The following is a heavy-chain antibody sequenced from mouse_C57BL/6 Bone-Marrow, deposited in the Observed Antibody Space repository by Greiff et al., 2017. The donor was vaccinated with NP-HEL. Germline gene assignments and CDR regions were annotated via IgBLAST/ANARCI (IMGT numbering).Heavy chain of an antibody. D-gene: IGHD4-1*01. CDR2: IHPNSGST. Sequence: QVQLQQPGAELVKPGASVKLSCKASGYTFTSYWMHWVKQRPGQGLEWIGMIHPNSGSTNYNEKFKSKATLTVDKSSSTAYMQLSSLTSEDSAVYYCSIGDWGAWFADWGRGTRVTVSA. V-gene: IGHV1-64*01. CDR1: GYTFTSYW. J-gene: IGHJ3*01. CDR3: SIGDWGAWFAD.